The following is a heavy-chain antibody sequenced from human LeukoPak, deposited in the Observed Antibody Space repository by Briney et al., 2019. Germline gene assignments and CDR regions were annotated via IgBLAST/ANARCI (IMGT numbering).Heavy chain of an antibody. V-gene: IGHV4-39*01. CDR2: IYYSGSA. Sequence: PSETLSLTCTGSGGSISSRSYYWGWVRQPPGKGLGWIGSIYYSGSAYYNPSLKSRVTISVDTSKNQFSLKLSSVTAADTALYYCASLRGYSYGHFDYWGQGTLVTVSS. D-gene: IGHD5-18*01. CDR3: ASLRGYSYGHFDY. J-gene: IGHJ4*02. CDR1: GGSISSRSYY.